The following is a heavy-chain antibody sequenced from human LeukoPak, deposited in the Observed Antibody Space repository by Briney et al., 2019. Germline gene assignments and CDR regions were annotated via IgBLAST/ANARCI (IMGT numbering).Heavy chain of an antibody. CDR2: INQDGSVK. J-gene: IGHJ4*02. CDR3: ARTGYGGNSLDY. CDR1: GFTFSSYW. Sequence: GGSLRLSCAASGFTFSSYWMNWVRQAPGKGLEWVANINQDGSVKQYVDSVKGRFTLSRDTGKSSLFLQMNSLRAEDTAIYYCARTGYGGNSLDYWGQGTLVT. V-gene: IGHV3-7*03. D-gene: IGHD4-23*01.